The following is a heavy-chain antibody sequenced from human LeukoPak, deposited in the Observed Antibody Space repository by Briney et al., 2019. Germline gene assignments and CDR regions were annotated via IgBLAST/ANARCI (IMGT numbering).Heavy chain of an antibody. CDR3: ASGVAARLFDY. D-gene: IGHD2-15*01. J-gene: IGHJ4*02. CDR2: IYYSGST. Sequence: PSETLSLTCTVSGGSIISTSYYWGWIRQPPGKGLEWIGSIYYSGSTHYNPSLKSRVTISVDTSKSQLSLKLSSVTAADTAVYYCASGVAARLFDYWGQGTLVTVSS. CDR1: GGSIISTSYY. V-gene: IGHV4-39*01.